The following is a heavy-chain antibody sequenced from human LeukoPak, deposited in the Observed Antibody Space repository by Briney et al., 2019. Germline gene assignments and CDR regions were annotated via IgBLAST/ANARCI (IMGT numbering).Heavy chain of an antibody. CDR2: INHSGST. CDR1: GGSFSGYY. J-gene: IGHJ4*02. CDR3: ARRTVFRVVTFPSSYDY. D-gene: IGHD3-3*01. Sequence: SETLSLTCAVYGGSFSGYYWSWIRQPPGKGLEWGGEINHSGSTNYNPSLKSRVTISVDTSKNQLSLKLSSVTAADTAVYYCARRTVFRVVTFPSSYDYWGQGTLVTVSS. V-gene: IGHV4-34*01.